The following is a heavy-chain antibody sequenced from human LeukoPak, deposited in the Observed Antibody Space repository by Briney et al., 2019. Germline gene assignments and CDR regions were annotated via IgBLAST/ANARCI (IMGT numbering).Heavy chain of an antibody. V-gene: IGHV1-46*01. J-gene: IGHJ3*02. CDR1: GHTFTSYY. CDR3: ARDGYDSSGYYDAFDI. CDR2: INPSSGST. Sequence: ASVKVSCKASGHTFTSYYMHWVRQAPGQGLEWMGIINPSSGSTSYAQKFQGRVTMTRDTSTSTVYMELSSLRSEDTAVYYCARDGYDSSGYYDAFDIWGQGTMVTVSS. D-gene: IGHD3-22*01.